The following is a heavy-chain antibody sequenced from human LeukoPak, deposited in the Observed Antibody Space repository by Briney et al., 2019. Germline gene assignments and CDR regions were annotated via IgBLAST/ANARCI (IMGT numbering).Heavy chain of an antibody. Sequence: SQTLSLTCTVSGGSISSGDYYWSWIRQPPGKGLEWIGYIYYSGSTYYNPSLKSRVTISVDTSKNQFSLKLSPVTAADTAVYYCARDSGGNSGIDYWGQGTLVTVSS. CDR2: IYYSGST. V-gene: IGHV4-30-4*01. D-gene: IGHD4-23*01. J-gene: IGHJ4*02. CDR3: ARDSGGNSGIDY. CDR1: GGSISSGDYY.